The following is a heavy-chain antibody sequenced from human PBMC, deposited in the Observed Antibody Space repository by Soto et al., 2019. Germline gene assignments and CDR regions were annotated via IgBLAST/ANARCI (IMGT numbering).Heavy chain of an antibody. CDR1: GFTFGNFP. Sequence: DVQLLESGAGLVQPGGSLRLSCAASGFTFGNFPMAGSRQAPGRGLEWVSIISPTGFPTFYADSVKGRFTISRDNSTDTVFLQMNSLRAEDTAVYYCAKGSGYCLAGTCYRYFDYWGQGNLVTVSS. D-gene: IGHD2-15*01. CDR3: AKGSGYCLAGTCYRYFDY. V-gene: IGHV3-23*01. CDR2: ISPTGFPT. J-gene: IGHJ4*02.